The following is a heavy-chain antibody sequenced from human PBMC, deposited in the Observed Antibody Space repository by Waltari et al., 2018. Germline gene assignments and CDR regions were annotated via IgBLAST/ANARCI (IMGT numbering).Heavy chain of an antibody. J-gene: IGHJ4*02. D-gene: IGHD4-4*01. CDR2: SSNDGSDT. CDR3: VRGNIGPDI. V-gene: IGHV3-74*01. Sequence: EVQLVESGGGLIQPGGSLRLSCLASGLTFSDFWMHWVRQAPGKGLVWVARSSNDGSDTVYADSVRGRFTISRDNAKNTVYLQMNSLRIEDTAVYYCVRGNIGPDIWGQGTLVTVSS. CDR1: GLTFSDFW.